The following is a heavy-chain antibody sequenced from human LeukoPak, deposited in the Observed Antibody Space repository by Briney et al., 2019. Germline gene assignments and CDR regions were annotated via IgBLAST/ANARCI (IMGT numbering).Heavy chain of an antibody. J-gene: IGHJ4*02. CDR3: ARVFGRKQLDY. V-gene: IGHV4-34*01. CDR2: INHSGST. CDR1: GGSFSGYY. Sequence: PSETPSLTCAVYGGSFSGYYWSWIRQPPGKGLEWIGEINHSGSTNYNPSLKSRVTISVDTSKNQFSLKLSSVTAADTAVYYCARVFGRKQLDYWGQGTLVTVSS. D-gene: IGHD6-13*01.